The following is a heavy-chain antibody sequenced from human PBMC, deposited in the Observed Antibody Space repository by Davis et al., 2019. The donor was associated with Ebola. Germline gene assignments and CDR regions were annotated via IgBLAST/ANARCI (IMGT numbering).Heavy chain of an antibody. V-gene: IGHV4-31*03. Sequence: SETLSLTCTVSGGSISSGGYYWSWIRQHPGKGLEWIGYIYYSGSTYYNPSLKSRVTISVDTSKNQFPQKLNSVTAATTALYYCPGGHSYGSMVYAMDVWGQGTTVTVSS. J-gene: IGHJ6*02. D-gene: IGHD5-18*01. CDR3: PGGHSYGSMVYAMDV. CDR2: IYYSGST. CDR1: GGSISSGGYY.